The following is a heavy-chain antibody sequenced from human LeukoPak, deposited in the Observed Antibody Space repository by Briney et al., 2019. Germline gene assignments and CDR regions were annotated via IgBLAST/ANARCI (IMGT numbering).Heavy chain of an antibody. V-gene: IGHV3-7*01. D-gene: IGHD4-23*01. J-gene: IGHJ4*02. CDR1: GLSFSYFW. Sequence: GGSLRLSCAASGLSFSYFWMSWVRQAPGEGLEWVAKIKPDGSEKYYVDSMKGRFTISRDNAKNSLYLQMNSLRVDDTAVYYCASVDGGYWGQGTLVTVSS. CDR3: ASVDGGY. CDR2: IKPDGSEK.